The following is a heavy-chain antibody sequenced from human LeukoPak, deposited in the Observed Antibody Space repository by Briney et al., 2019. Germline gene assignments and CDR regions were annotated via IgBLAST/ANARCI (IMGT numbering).Heavy chain of an antibody. J-gene: IGHJ5*02. CDR3: ARASHHYGSSGYLNWFDP. V-gene: IGHV4-39*01. D-gene: IGHD3-22*01. CDR2: IYYSGST. Sequence: SETLSLTCTVSGGSISSSSYYWGWIRQPPGKGLEWIGSIYYSGSTNYNPSLKSRVTISVDTSKNQFSLKLSSVTAADTAVYYCARASHHYGSSGYLNWFDPWGQGTLVTVSS. CDR1: GGSISSSSYY.